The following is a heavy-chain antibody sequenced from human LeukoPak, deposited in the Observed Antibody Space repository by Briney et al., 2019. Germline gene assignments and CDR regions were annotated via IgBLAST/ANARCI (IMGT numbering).Heavy chain of an antibody. V-gene: IGHV4-34*01. CDR3: ARSDGYGLVGI. CDR2: IYSSGST. J-gene: IGHJ3*02. D-gene: IGHD3-10*01. Sequence: PSETLSLTCAVYGGSFSGYYWGWIRQPPGKTLEWIGSIYSSGSTYYNPSLKSRVIIIIDTPKNHFSLTLSSVTAADTAVYYCARSDGYGLVGIWGQGTMVTVSS. CDR1: GGSFSGYY.